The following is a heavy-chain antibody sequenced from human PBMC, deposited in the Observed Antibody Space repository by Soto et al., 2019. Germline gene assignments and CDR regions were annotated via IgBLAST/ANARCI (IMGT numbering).Heavy chain of an antibody. D-gene: IGHD1-26*01. J-gene: IGHJ3*02. CDR3: ARLLVGALSYAFDI. CDR2: IIPIFGTA. Sequence: SVKVSCKASGGTFSSYAISWVRQAPGQGLEWMGGIIPIFGTANYAQKFQGRVTITADESTSTAYMELSSLRSEDTAVYYCARLLVGALSYAFDIWGQGTMVTVSS. CDR1: GGTFSSYA. V-gene: IGHV1-69*13.